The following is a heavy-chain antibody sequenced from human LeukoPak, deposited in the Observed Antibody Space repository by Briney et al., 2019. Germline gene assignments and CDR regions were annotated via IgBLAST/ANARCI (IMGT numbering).Heavy chain of an antibody. CDR3: AKVYGGYISHYYMDV. CDR2: ISGSGGST. CDR1: GFTFSSFA. Sequence: PGGSLRLSCAASGFTFSSFAMSWVRQAPGKGLEWVSAISGSGGSTYYADSVKGRFTISRDNSNNTLYLQINSLRAEDTAVYYCAKVYGGYISHYYMDVWGKGTTVTVSS. V-gene: IGHV3-23*01. D-gene: IGHD5-12*01. J-gene: IGHJ6*03.